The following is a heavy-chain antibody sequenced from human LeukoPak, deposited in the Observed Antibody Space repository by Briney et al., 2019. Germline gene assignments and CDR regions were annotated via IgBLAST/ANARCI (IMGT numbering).Heavy chain of an antibody. CDR3: AGNYGDPTYFDY. CDR1: GGSISLTTYY. J-gene: IGHJ4*02. D-gene: IGHD4-17*01. CDR2: NYYGESA. Sequence: PSETLSLTCTVSGGSISLTTYYWAWLRQPPGKGLEWIGTNYYGESANYIPSLKSRVTISVDTSRDQFSLRLTSVTAADTAVYFCAGNYGDPTYFDYWGQGILVTVS. V-gene: IGHV4-39*01.